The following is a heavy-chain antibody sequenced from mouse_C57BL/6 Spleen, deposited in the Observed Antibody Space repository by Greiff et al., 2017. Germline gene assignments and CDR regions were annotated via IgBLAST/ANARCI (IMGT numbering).Heavy chain of an antibody. V-gene: IGHV1-64*01. CDR3: ARGSNFWFAY. CDR1: GYTFTSYW. D-gene: IGHD2-5*01. CDR2: IHPNSGST. J-gene: IGHJ3*01. Sequence: QIQLQQPGAELVKPGASVKLFCKASGYTFTSYWMHWVKQRPGQGLEWIGMIHPNSGSTNYNEKFKSKATLTVDKSSSTAYMQLSSPTSEDSAVYYCARGSNFWFAYWGQGTLVTVSA.